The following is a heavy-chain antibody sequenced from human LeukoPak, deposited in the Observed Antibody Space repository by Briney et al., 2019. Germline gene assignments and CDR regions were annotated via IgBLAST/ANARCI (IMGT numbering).Heavy chain of an antibody. D-gene: IGHD3-22*01. V-gene: IGHV4-39*07. CDR2: INHSGST. Sequence: PSQTLSLTCTVSGGSISSGGYYWGWIRQPPGTGMEWIGEINHSGSTNVNPSLKSRVTISVDTSNNQFSLKLSSVTAADTAVYYCARVHYDSSGYYYRWDHTKYYFDYWGQGTLVTVSS. CDR1: GGSISSGGYY. J-gene: IGHJ4*02. CDR3: ARVHYDSSGYYYRWDHTKYYFDY.